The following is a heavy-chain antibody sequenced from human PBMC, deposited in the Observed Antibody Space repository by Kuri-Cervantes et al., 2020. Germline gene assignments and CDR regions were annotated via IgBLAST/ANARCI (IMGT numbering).Heavy chain of an antibody. V-gene: IGHV3-30-3*02. Sequence: GESLKISCAASGFTFSSYAMHWVRQAPGKGLEWVAVISYDGSNKYYADSVKGRFTISRDNSKNTLYLQMNSLRAEDTAVYYCAKTPPEDFDYWGQGTLVTVSS. CDR1: GFTFSSYA. CDR2: ISYDGSNK. J-gene: IGHJ4*02. CDR3: AKTPPEDFDY.